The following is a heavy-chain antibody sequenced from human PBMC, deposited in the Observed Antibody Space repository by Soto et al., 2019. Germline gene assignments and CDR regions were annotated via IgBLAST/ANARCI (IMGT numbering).Heavy chain of an antibody. J-gene: IGHJ4*02. CDR2: IYYSGST. D-gene: IGHD6-13*01. Sequence: SETLSLTCTVAGGSISSYYWSWIRQPPGKGLEWIGYIYYSGSTSYNPSLKSRVTMSVDTSKNQFSLKLSSVTAADTAVYYCARHWGRGAAGTCYNWGQGTLVTVSS. V-gene: IGHV4-59*08. CDR1: GGSISSYY. CDR3: ARHWGRGAAGTCYN.